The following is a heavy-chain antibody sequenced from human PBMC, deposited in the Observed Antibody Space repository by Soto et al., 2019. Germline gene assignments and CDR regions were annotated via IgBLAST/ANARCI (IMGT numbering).Heavy chain of an antibody. D-gene: IGHD6-19*01. CDR3: AHTFWYSNAWYVDY. V-gene: IGHV2-5*02. J-gene: IGHJ4*02. CDR2: IYWDDDK. Sequence: QITLKESGPPLVKPTQTLTLTCTFSGFSLSTSGVGVGWIRQPPGKALEWLAVIYWDDDKRYSPSLESRLTITKDTSKTQVVLTMTNMDPVDTATYHCAHTFWYSNAWYVDYWGQGTLVTVSP. CDR1: GFSLSTSGVG.